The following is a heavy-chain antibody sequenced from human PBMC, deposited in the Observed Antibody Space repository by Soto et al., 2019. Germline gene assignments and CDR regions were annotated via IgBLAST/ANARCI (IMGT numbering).Heavy chain of an antibody. CDR1: GFTFSSYA. CDR3: GRCSSTSCHLGADY. V-gene: IGHV3-30-3*01. J-gene: IGHJ4*02. Sequence: QVQLVESGGGVVQPGRSLRLSCAASGFTFSSYAIHWVHKAPGKGLEWVALISYDGSNKYYADSVKGRFTISRDNSKNTLYLQMNSLRTDDTAVYYCGRCSSTSCHLGADYWGQGTLVAASS. CDR2: ISYDGSNK. D-gene: IGHD2-2*01.